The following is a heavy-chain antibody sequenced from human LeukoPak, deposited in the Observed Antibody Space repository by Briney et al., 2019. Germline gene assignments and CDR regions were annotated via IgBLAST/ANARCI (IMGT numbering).Heavy chain of an antibody. CDR3: ARDGGD. CDR1: GYTFTSYG. J-gene: IGHJ4*02. Sequence: GASVKVSCKASGYTFTSYGISWVRQAPGQGLEWMGGIIPIFGTANYAQKFQGRVTITTDESTSTAYMELSSLRSEDTAVYYCARDGGDGAQGTLVTVSS. V-gene: IGHV1-69*05. D-gene: IGHD3-16*01. CDR2: IIPIFGTA.